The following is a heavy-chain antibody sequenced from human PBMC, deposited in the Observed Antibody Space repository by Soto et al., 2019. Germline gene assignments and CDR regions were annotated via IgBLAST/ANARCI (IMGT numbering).Heavy chain of an antibody. Sequence: GASVKVSCKASGYTFTGYYMHWVRQAPGQGLEWMGWINPNSGGTNYAQKFQGWVTMTRDTSISTAYMELSRLRSDDTAVYYCARDPLHILSVYYSSDYYYGIDVWAQRTTVPVSS. V-gene: IGHV1-2*04. J-gene: IGHJ6*02. CDR3: ARDPLHILSVYYSSDYYYGIDV. CDR1: GYTFTGYY. CDR2: INPNSGGT. D-gene: IGHD3-9*01.